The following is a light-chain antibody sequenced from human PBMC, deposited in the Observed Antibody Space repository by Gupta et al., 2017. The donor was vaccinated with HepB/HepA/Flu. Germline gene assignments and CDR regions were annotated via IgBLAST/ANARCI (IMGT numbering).Light chain of an antibody. J-gene: IGLJ3*02. V-gene: IGLV2-14*01. Sequence: QSALTQPASVSGSPGQSITISCTGTSSDVGTYDYVSWYQQHPGKAPKLMIYDVSDRPSGVSNRFSGSKSGNTASLTISGLQAEDEADYYCSSYTSSSTLVFGGGPKVTVL. CDR1: SSDVGTYDY. CDR2: DVS. CDR3: SSYTSSSTLV.